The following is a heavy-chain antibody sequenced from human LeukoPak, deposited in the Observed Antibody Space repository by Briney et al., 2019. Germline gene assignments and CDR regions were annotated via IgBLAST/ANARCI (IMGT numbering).Heavy chain of an antibody. V-gene: IGHV3-48*03. Sequence: PGGSLRLSCAASGFTFSSYEMNWVRQAPGKGLEWVSYISSSGSTIYYTDSVKGRFTISRDNAKNSLYLQMNSLRAEDTAVYYCAREVWFGEKSYGMDVWGQGTTVTVSS. D-gene: IGHD3-10*01. CDR3: AREVWFGEKSYGMDV. J-gene: IGHJ6*02. CDR2: ISSSGSTI. CDR1: GFTFSSYE.